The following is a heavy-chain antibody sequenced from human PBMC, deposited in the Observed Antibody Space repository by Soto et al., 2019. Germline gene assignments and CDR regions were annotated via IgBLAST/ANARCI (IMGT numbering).Heavy chain of an antibody. CDR3: ASDRPRSITVTTGFDY. CDR2: ISYDGSNK. J-gene: IGHJ4*02. Sequence: QVQLVESGGGVVQPGRSLRLSCAASGFTFSSYGMHWVRQAPGKGLEWVAVISYDGSNKYYADSVKGRFTISRDNSKNTLYLQMNSLRAEYMAVYYCASDRPRSITVTTGFDYWGQGTLVTVSS. D-gene: IGHD1-7*01. V-gene: IGHV3-30*03. CDR1: GFTFSSYG.